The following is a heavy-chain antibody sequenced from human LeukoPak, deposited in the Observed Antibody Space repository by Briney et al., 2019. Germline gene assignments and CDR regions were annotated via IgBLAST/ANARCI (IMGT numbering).Heavy chain of an antibody. J-gene: IGHJ4*02. D-gene: IGHD2-8*01. V-gene: IGHV3-66*01. CDR1: GFIVTNNY. Sequence: PGGSLRLSCTASGFIVTNNYINWVRQAPGKGLEWVSLVYSGGSTYYADSVKGRFTISRDNSKNMAYPQMNSLRAEDTAMYYCARDPPAVLIDTYGWGQGTLVTASS. CDR3: ARDPPAVLIDTYG. CDR2: VYSGGST.